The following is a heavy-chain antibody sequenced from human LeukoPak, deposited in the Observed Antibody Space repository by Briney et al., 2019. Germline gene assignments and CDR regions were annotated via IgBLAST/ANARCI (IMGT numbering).Heavy chain of an antibody. V-gene: IGHV3-23*01. CDR3: AKTTTVVTPTYYFDY. D-gene: IGHD4-17*01. J-gene: IGHJ4*02. CDR1: GFTFSSYA. CDR2: ISGSGGST. Sequence: GGSLRLSCAASGFTFSSYAMSWVRQAPGKGLEWVSAISGSGGSTYYADSVKGRFTISRDNSKNTLYLQMNSLRGEDTAVYYCAKTTTVVTPTYYFDYWGQGTLVTVSS.